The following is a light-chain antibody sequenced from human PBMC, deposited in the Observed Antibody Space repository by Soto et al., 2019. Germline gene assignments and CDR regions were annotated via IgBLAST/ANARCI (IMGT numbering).Light chain of an antibody. CDR2: EGT. J-gene: IGLJ1*01. V-gene: IGLV2-23*01. CDR3: CSYAGNSYV. Sequence: QSALTQPASVSGSPGQSITISCTGTRSDVGTYNLVSWYQQHPGKAPKLMIYEGTKRPSGVSNRFSGSKSGNTASLTISGLQAEDDADYYCCSYAGNSYVFGTGTRSPS. CDR1: RSDVGTYNL.